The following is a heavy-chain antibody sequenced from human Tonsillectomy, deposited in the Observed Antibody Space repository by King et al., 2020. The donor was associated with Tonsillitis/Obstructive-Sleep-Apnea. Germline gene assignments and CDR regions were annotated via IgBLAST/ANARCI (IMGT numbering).Heavy chain of an antibody. J-gene: IGHJ4*02. CDR1: GFTFSSYW. CDR2: INSDGSST. Sequence: VQLVESGGGLVQPGGSLRLSCAASGFTFSSYWMHWVRQAPGKGLVWVSRINSDGSSTSYADSVKGRFTISRDNAKNTLYLQMNRLRAEDTAVYYCARDPRVRGYLDYWGQGTLVTVSS. CDR3: ARDPRVRGYLDY. V-gene: IGHV3-74*01. D-gene: IGHD4/OR15-4a*01.